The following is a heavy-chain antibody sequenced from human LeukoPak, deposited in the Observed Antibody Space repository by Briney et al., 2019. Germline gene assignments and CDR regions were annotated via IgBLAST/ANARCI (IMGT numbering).Heavy chain of an antibody. CDR1: GFTFSNYD. J-gene: IGHJ4*02. D-gene: IGHD5-24*01. CDR2: IRVNGGST. V-gene: IGHV3-23*01. CDR3: AKGRADAYTFDY. Sequence: PGGSLRLSCAASGFTFSNYDMNWVRQAPGKGLEWASGIRVNGGSTYYADSVKGRFTISRDNSKNTLYLQMNSLRVDDTAVYCCAKGRADAYTFDYWGQGTLVTMSS.